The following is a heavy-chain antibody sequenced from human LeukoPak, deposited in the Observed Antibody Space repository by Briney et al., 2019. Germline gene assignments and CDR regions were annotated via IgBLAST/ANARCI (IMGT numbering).Heavy chain of an antibody. D-gene: IGHD6-19*01. Sequence: GGSLRLSCAASGFTFSNAWMSWVRQAPGKGLEWVGRIKSKTDGGTTGYAAPVKGRFTISRDDSKNTLYLQMNSLKTEDTAVYYCTTDQGSGWYGSWFDSWGQGTLVTVSS. CDR2: IKSKTDGGTT. CDR3: TTDQGSGWYGSWFDS. CDR1: GFTFSNAW. J-gene: IGHJ5*01. V-gene: IGHV3-15*01.